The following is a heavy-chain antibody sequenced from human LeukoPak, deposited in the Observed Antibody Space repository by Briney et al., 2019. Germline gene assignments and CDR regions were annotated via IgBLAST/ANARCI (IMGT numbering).Heavy chain of an antibody. D-gene: IGHD3-3*01. Sequence: PGGSLRLSCAASGFTFSSYWMHWVRQAPGKGLVWVSRINSDGSTTNYADSVKGRFTISRDNVKNTLYLQMNSLGAEDTAVYYCARDDYYLDYWGQGTLVTVSS. CDR1: GFTFSSYW. V-gene: IGHV3-74*01. CDR3: ARDDYYLDY. J-gene: IGHJ4*02. CDR2: INSDGSTT.